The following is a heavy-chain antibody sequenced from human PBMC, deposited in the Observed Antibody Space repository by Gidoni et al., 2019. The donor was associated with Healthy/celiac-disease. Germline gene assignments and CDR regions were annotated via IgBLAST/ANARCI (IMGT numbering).Heavy chain of an antibody. J-gene: IGHJ6*02. CDR3: ARAGRRTNDV. D-gene: IGHD1-26*01. CDR1: GGSFSGYY. V-gene: IGHV4-34*01. CDR2: INHSGST. Sequence: QVQLQQWGAGLLKPSETLSLTCAVYGGSFSGYYWSWIRQPPGKGLELIGEINHSGSTNYNPSLKSRVTISVDTSKNQFSLKLSSVTAADTAVYYCARAGRRTNDVWGQGTTVTVSS.